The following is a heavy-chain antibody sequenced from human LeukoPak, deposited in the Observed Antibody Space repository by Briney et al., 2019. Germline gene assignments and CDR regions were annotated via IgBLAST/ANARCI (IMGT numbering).Heavy chain of an antibody. V-gene: IGHV1-8*01. J-gene: IGHJ6*03. Sequence: VSVKVSCKASGYTFTSYDINWVRQATGQGLEWMGWMNPNSGNTGYAQKFQGRVTMTKNTSITTAYMELSSLRSEDTAVYYCARALSWTTDSYYYMDVWGKGTTVTVSS. CDR2: MNPNSGNT. D-gene: IGHD3/OR15-3a*01. CDR1: GYTFTSYD. CDR3: ARALSWTTDSYYYMDV.